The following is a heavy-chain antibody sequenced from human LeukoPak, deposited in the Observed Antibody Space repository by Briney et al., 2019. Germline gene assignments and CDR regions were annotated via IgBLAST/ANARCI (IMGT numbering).Heavy chain of an antibody. D-gene: IGHD1-26*01. V-gene: IGHV3-72*01. CDR2: LRNKANSYTT. J-gene: IGHJ4*02. CDR3: ARVGIVGATGYFDN. CDR1: GFTFSDHY. Sequence: GGSLRLSCAASGFTFSDHYMDWVRQAPGKGLEWVGRLRNKANSYTTEYAASVKGRFIISRDDSKNSLYLRMNSLKTEDTAVYYCARVGIVGATGYFDNWGQGTLVNVSS.